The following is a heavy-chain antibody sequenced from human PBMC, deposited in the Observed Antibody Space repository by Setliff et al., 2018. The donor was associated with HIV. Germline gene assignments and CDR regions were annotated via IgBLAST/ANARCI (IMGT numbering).Heavy chain of an antibody. V-gene: IGHV1-3*01. CDR2: INAGNGNT. J-gene: IGHJ3*01. D-gene: IGHD3-22*01. Sequence: ASVKVSCKASGYTFTSYAMHWVRQAPGQRLEWMGWINAGNGNTNYAQKLQGRVTMTTDTSTSTTYMELSSLRSEDTAVYFCATGRHYYDSSDYPANPFDVWGQGTMVTVSS. CDR3: ATGRHYYDSSDYPANPFDV. CDR1: GYTFTSYA.